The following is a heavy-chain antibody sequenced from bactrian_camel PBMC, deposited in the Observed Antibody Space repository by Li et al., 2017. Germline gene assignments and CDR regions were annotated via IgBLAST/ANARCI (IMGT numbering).Heavy chain of an antibody. Sequence: VQLVESGGGSVQAGGSLRLSCAASGYTYSSYAMSWVRQAPGKGLEWVSCIDAGARTDYADSVKGRFTISRDNAKNTLYPQLNSLKTEDTAMYYCAKVTDSWGGYEYDYWGQGTQVTVS. CDR2: IDAGART. CDR3: AKVTDSWGGYEYDY. J-gene: IGHJ4*01. V-gene: IGHV3S31*01. D-gene: IGHD6*01. CDR1: GYTYSSYA.